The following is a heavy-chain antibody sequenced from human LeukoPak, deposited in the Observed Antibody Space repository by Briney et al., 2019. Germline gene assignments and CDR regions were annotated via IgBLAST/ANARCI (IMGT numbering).Heavy chain of an antibody. CDR2: ISYDGRNK. J-gene: IGHJ2*01. Sequence: GGSLRLSCAASGFTFNNYAMHWVRQAPGKGLEWVAIISYDGRNKISAESLEGRFTISRDNTKNTLYLQMNSLRTEDTAVYYCAKDSLPGYYGSGSYDWHCDLWGRGTLVTVSS. CDR1: GFTFNNYA. V-gene: IGHV3-30*18. D-gene: IGHD3-10*01. CDR3: AKDSLPGYYGSGSYDWHCDL.